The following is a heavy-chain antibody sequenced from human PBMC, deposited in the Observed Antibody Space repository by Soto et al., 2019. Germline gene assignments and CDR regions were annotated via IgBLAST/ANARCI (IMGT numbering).Heavy chain of an antibody. CDR1: GFTFSSYS. CDR3: ANVLSAGGYCSGGSCYDYFDY. J-gene: IGHJ4*02. Sequence: GGSLRLSCAASGFTFSSYSMNWVRQAPGKGLEWVSSISSSSSYIYYADSVKGRFTISRDNAKNTLYLQMNSLRAEDTAVYYCANVLSAGGYCSGGSCYDYFDYWGQGTLVTVSS. CDR2: ISSSSSYI. V-gene: IGHV3-21*01. D-gene: IGHD2-15*01.